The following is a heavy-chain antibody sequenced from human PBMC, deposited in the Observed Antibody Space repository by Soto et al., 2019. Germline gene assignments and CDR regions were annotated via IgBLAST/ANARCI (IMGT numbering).Heavy chain of an antibody. CDR3: XXSRRDDYNSYPGVFNC. V-gene: IGHV2-5*01. Sequence: QITLKESGPTLVKPTQTLTLTCTFSGFSLTTSDVGVGWIRQPPGKALEWLALICGNDDKRYSPSLKSRLTLTKDTSKNQVVLTMTNVDPXDTAXXXXXXSRRDDYNSYPGVFNCWGQGTLVTVXS. J-gene: IGHJ4*02. D-gene: IGHD4-4*01. CDR2: ICGNDDK. CDR1: GFSLTTSDVG.